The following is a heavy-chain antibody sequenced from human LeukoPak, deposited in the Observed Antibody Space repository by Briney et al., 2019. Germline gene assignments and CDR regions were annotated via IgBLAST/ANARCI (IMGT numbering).Heavy chain of an antibody. CDR1: GDSISSYY. V-gene: IGHV4-4*09. Sequence: SETLSLTRTVSGDSISSYYWSWIRQPPGKGLEWIGYIYTSVSTNYNPSLRSRVTMSVDTSKNQFSLKLSSVAAADTAVYYCARHARSDYANAKFDCWGQGALVTVSS. J-gene: IGHJ4*02. CDR3: ARHARSDYANAKFDC. D-gene: IGHD4-17*01. CDR2: IYTSVST.